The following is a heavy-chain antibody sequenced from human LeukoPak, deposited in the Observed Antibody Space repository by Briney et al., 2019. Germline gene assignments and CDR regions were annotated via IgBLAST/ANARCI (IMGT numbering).Heavy chain of an antibody. D-gene: IGHD6-13*01. CDR3: ARVSRVSHSSSWYVYYYYYYMDV. V-gene: IGHV1-46*01. CDR1: GYSFTNYN. CDR2: IKPSGGDT. J-gene: IGHJ6*03. Sequence: ASVKVSCKTSGYSFTNYNLHWVRQAPGQRLEWMGIIKPSGGDTSYAQHLQGRVTMARDTSTSTVYMELSSLRSEDTAVYYCARVSRVSHSSSWYVYYYYYYMDVWGKGTTVTISS.